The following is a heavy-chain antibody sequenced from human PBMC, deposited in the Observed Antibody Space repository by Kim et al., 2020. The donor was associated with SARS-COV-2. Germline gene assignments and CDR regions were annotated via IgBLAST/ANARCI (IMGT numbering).Heavy chain of an antibody. CDR2: DGGTT. CDR3: ATDLLDS. Sequence: DGGTTDYAAPVKGRFTISRDDSKNMVYLQMTSLKTEDTAVYYCATDLLDSWGQGTLVTVSS. V-gene: IGHV3-15*01. J-gene: IGHJ4*02.